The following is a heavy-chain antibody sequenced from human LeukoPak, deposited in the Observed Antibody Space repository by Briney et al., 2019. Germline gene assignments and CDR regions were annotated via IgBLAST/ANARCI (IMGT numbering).Heavy chain of an antibody. D-gene: IGHD1-26*01. CDR2: ISWNSGSI. CDR3: ARRGAIPGHWYFDL. Sequence: PGGSLRLSCAASGFTFDDYAMHWVRQAPGKGLEWVSGISWNSGSIGYADSVKGRFTISRDNAKNSLYLQMNSLRAEDTALYYCARRGAIPGHWYFDLWGRGTLVTVSS. V-gene: IGHV3-9*01. J-gene: IGHJ2*01. CDR1: GFTFDDYA.